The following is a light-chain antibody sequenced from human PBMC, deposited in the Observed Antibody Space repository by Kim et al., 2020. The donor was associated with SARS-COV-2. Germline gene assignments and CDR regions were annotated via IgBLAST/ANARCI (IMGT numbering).Light chain of an antibody. CDR1: RVGGKN. J-gene: IGLJ1*01. CDR3: HVWDTSSDHGV. CDR2: NDN. V-gene: IGLV3-21*04. Sequence: SYELTQPLSVSVAPGRTATITCGGNRVGGKNVHWYQQKPGQTPVVIIYNDNDRPSGIPERFSGSNSGDTATLTISRVEAGDEADYYCHVWDTSSDHGVFG.